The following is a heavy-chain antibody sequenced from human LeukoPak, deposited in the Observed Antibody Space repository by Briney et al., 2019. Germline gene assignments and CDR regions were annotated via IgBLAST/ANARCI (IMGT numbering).Heavy chain of an antibody. Sequence: GGSLRLTCAASGFTFSRYWMHWVRQTPGKGLVWVSRINSDGSSTRYADSVKGRFTISRDSAKNTLDLQMSSLRAEDTAVYYCARVDCSGGSCYFDYWGQGTLVTVSS. CDR3: ARVDCSGGSCYFDY. J-gene: IGHJ4*02. CDR2: INSDGSST. CDR1: GFTFSRYW. D-gene: IGHD2-15*01. V-gene: IGHV3-74*01.